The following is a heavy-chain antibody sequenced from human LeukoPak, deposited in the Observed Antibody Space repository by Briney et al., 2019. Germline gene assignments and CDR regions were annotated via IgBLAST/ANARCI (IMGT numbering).Heavy chain of an antibody. CDR3: ARVDGHSSGYRPFDY. V-gene: IGHV1-8*01. Sequence: ASVKVSCKASGYTFTSYDINWVRQATGQGLEWMGWMNPNSGNTGYAQKFQGRVTMTRNTSISTAYMELSSLRSEDTAMYYCARVDGHSSGYRPFDYWGQGTLVTVSS. CDR1: GYTFTSYD. J-gene: IGHJ4*02. D-gene: IGHD3-22*01. CDR2: MNPNSGNT.